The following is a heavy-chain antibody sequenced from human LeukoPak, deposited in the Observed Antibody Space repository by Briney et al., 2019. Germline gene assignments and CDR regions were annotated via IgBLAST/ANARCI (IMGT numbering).Heavy chain of an antibody. D-gene: IGHD5-24*01. Sequence: SETLSLTCAVYGGSFSGYYWSWIRQPPGKGLEWIGEINHSGSTNYNPSLKSRVTISVDTSKNQFSLKLSSVTAADTAVYYCASRRANYYYYGMDVWGKGTTVTVSS. CDR1: GGSFSGYY. V-gene: IGHV4-34*01. CDR3: ASRRANYYYYGMDV. CDR2: INHSGST. J-gene: IGHJ6*04.